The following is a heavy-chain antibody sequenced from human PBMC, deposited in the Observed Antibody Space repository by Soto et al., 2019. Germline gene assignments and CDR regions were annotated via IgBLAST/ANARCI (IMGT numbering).Heavy chain of an antibody. CDR1: GGSFSGYY. CDR3: ARGWISVAAAGTNYYYYGMDV. Sequence: SDTLSLTCAVYGGSFSGYYWSWIREPPWKGLEWIGEINHSGSTNCNPSLKSRVTISVDTSKNQFSLKLSSVTAADTAVYYCARGWISVAAAGTNYYYYGMDVWGQGTTVTVS. V-gene: IGHV4-34*01. D-gene: IGHD6-13*01. J-gene: IGHJ6*02. CDR2: INHSGST.